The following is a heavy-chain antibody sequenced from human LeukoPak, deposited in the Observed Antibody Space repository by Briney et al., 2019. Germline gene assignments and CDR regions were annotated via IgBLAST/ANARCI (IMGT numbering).Heavy chain of an antibody. J-gene: IGHJ4*02. V-gene: IGHV3-21*01. D-gene: IGHD6-19*01. CDR2: ISSSSRYI. Sequence: PGGSLRLSCAASEFTFSSYTISWVRQAPGKGLEWVSSISSSSRYIYYADSVKGRFTISRDNAKNSLYLQMNSLRAEDTAVYYCARGRGQWLVDYWGQGTLVTVSS. CDR1: EFTFSSYT. CDR3: ARGRGQWLVDY.